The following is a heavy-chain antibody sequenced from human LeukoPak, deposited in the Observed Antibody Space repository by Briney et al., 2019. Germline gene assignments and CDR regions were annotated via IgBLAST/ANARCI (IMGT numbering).Heavy chain of an antibody. CDR3: ARDSKSSGWYGGFDY. CDR2: ISSSGSTI. CDR1: GFTFSRYA. J-gene: IGHJ4*02. V-gene: IGHV3-48*03. Sequence: GGSLRLSCAASGFTFSRYAMNWVRQAPGKGLEWVSYISSSGSTIYYADSVKGRFTISRDNAKNSLYLQMNSLRAEDTAVYYCARDSKSSGWYGGFDYWGQGTLVTVSS. D-gene: IGHD6-19*01.